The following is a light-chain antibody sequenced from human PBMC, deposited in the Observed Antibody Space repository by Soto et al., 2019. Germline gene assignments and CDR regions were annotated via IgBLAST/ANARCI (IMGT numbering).Light chain of an antibody. CDR1: SSDVGGYDY. V-gene: IGLV2-14*01. CDR2: DVG. CDR3: TSYSSSSTQV. J-gene: IGLJ1*01. Sequence: QSVLTPPASVYGSPGQSITISCTGTSSDVGGYDYVSWYLQYPGKAPKLMIYDVGNRPSGVSNRFSGSKPGNTASLTISGLQAEDEADYYCTSYSSSSTQVFGAGTKVTVL.